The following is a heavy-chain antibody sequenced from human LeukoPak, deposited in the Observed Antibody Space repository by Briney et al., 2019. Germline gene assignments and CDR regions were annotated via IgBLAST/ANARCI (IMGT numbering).Heavy chain of an antibody. J-gene: IGHJ5*02. CDR1: GFTFSSFG. CDR2: ISGSGGST. CDR3: AKAGLYDVVRGVISAFDP. V-gene: IGHV3-23*01. D-gene: IGHD3-10*01. Sequence: PGGSLRLSCAASGFTFSSFGMHWVRQAPGKGLEWVSAISGSGGSTYYADSVKGRFTISRDNSKNTLYLQMNSLRAEDTAVYYCAKAGLYDVVRGVISAFDPWGQGTLVTVSS.